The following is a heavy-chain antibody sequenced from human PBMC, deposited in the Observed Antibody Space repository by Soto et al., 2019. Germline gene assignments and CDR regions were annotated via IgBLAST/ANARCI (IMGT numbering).Heavy chain of an antibody. Sequence: ASVKVSCKASGYTFTSYDINWVRQATGQGLEWMGWMNPNSGNTGYAQKFKGRVTMTGNTSISTAYMKLSSLRSEDTAVYYCASYSGYDRDFDYWGQGTLVTVSS. CDR1: GYTFTSYD. CDR2: MNPNSGNT. J-gene: IGHJ4*02. D-gene: IGHD5-12*01. CDR3: ASYSGYDRDFDY. V-gene: IGHV1-8*01.